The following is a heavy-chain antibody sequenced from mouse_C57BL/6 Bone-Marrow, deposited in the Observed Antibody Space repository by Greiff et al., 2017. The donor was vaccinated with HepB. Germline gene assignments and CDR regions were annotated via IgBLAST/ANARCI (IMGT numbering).Heavy chain of an antibody. Sequence: DVKLVESGGGLVQPGGSLSLSCAASGFTFTDYYMSWVRQPPGKALEWLGFIRNKANGYTTEYSASVKGRFTISRDNSQSILYLQMNALRAEDSATYYCARRSIYYYGTSYAMDYWGQGTSVTVSS. D-gene: IGHD1-1*01. V-gene: IGHV7-3*01. J-gene: IGHJ4*01. CDR3: ARRSIYYYGTSYAMDY. CDR1: GFTFTDYY. CDR2: IRNKANGYTT.